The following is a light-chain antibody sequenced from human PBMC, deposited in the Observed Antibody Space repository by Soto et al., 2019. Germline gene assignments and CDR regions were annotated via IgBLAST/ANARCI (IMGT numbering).Light chain of an antibody. CDR1: QSLLYNNTYNY. Sequence: EIVLTQSPLTLAAPPGEAASISCRSSQSLLYNNTYNYLDWYLQKPGQSPQLLIYFGSNRAPGVPDRFSGSGSGTDFTLIINRVEAEDVGTYYCMQALQSLTFGQGTRLEIK. CDR2: FGS. CDR3: MQALQSLT. V-gene: IGKV2-28*01. J-gene: IGKJ5*01.